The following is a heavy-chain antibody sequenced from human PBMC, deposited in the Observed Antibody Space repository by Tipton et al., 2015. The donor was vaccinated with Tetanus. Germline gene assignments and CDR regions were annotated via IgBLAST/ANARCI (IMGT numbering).Heavy chain of an antibody. CDR1: GDSVRSGDYQ. D-gene: IGHD5-12*01. CDR2: ISNSGRT. J-gene: IGHJ4*02. CDR3: ARANNDYPKKGPFDY. Sequence: TLSLTCTVSGDSVRSGDYQWNWIRQSPGKGLEWLAYISNSGRTNSNYDLKSRISISRDTSKNQFSLNLRSVITADTAVYYCARANNDYPKKGPFDYWGQGILVTVSS. V-gene: IGHV4-61*08.